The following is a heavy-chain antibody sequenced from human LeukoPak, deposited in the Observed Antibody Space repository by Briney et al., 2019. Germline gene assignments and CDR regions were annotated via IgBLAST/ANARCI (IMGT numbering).Heavy chain of an antibody. CDR2: ISWDGGST. V-gene: IGHV3-43*01. D-gene: IGHD3-3*01. CDR1: GFTFDDYT. CDR3: AKDGTSRETRYDFWSVSPIDY. Sequence: EGSLRLSCAASGFTFDDYTMHWVHQAPGKGLEWVSLISWDGGSTYYADSVKGRFTISRDNSKNSLYLQMNSLRTEDTALYYCAKDGTSRETRYDFWSVSPIDYWGQGTLVTVSS. J-gene: IGHJ4*02.